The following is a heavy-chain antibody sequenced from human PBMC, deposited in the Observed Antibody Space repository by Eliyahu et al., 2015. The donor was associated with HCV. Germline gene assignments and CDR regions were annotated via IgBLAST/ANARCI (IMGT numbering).Heavy chain of an antibody. J-gene: IGHJ5*02. CDR1: GGSITTYY. V-gene: IGHV4-59*01. Sequence: QVQLQESGPGLVKPSETLSLTCTVSGGSITTYYWSWIRQPPGKGLEWIGYIHYSGSTNYNPSLKSRVTISVDTSKNQFSLMLTSVTAADTAMYYCASGGGGIAVTGTGGWFDPWGQGTLVTVSS. CDR3: ASGGGGIAVTGTGGWFDP. D-gene: IGHD6-19*01. CDR2: IHYSGST.